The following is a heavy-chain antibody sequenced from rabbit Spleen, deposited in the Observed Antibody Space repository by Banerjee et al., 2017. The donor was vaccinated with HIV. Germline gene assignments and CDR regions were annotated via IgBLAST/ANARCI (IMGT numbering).Heavy chain of an antibody. J-gene: IGHJ6*01. D-gene: IGHD8-1*01. V-gene: IGHV1S40*01. CDR1: GFDFSSYY. Sequence: QSLEESGGDLVKPGASLTLTCTASGFDFSSYYMTWVRQAPGKGQEWIACIYGGDGSSTAYANWAKGRFTISKSSSTTVTLQMTSLTVADTATYFCARDTGSSFSSYGMDLWGQGTLVTVS. CDR3: ARDTGSSFSSYGMDL. CDR2: IYGGDGSST.